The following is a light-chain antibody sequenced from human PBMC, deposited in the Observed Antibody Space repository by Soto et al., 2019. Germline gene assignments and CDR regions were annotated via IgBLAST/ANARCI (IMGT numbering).Light chain of an antibody. V-gene: IGLV1-44*01. J-gene: IGLJ1*01. CDR1: SSNIGSNS. Sequence: QSVLTQPPSASGTPGQRVTISCSGSSSNIGSNSVNWYQQLPGTAPKLLIYSNDRRRSGVPDRFSGSKSGTSASLAISGLQSEDEADYYCAAWDDSLNGYVFGTGTKLTVL. CDR3: AAWDDSLNGYV. CDR2: SND.